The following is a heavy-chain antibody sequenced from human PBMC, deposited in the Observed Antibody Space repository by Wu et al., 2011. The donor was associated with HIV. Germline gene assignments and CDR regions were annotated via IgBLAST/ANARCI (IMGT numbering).Heavy chain of an antibody. D-gene: IGHD3-10*01. CDR2: INPNTGGT. CDR1: GYTFTGYY. J-gene: IGHJ5*02. V-gene: IGHV1-2*02. CDR3: TIGRGSRPRFDP. Sequence: QVQLVQSGAEVKKPGASVKVSCETSGYTFTGYYIHWVRQAPGQGLEWMGWINPNTGGTNYARKFQDRVTMTGDTSISTAYMELSRLRSDDTAVYYCTIGRGSRPRFDPWGQGTLVTVSS.